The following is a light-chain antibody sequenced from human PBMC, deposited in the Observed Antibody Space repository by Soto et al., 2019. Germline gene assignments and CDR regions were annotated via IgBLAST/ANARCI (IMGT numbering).Light chain of an antibody. V-gene: IGKV1-5*01. Sequence: EIPMTQSHSILSASVGARVTTTCRASQTISSWLAWYQTVTGKAPKLMIFDVSSLESGVPSRFSGSGSGTEFTLTISSLQPDDAATYDCQHYNSYSEAFGQGTKVDIK. CDR1: QTISSW. CDR2: DVS. CDR3: QHYNSYSEA. J-gene: IGKJ1*01.